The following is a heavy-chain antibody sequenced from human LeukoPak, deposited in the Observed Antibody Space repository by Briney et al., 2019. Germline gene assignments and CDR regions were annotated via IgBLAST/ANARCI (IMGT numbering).Heavy chain of an antibody. CDR1: GGSISSYY. CDR2: IYYSGST. Sequence: PSETLSLTCTVSGGSISSYYWSWIRQPPGKGLEWIGYIYYSGSTNYNPSLKSRVTISVDTSKNQFSLKLSSVTAADTAVYYCARELGELSLDYWGQGTLVTASS. CDR3: ARELGELSLDY. D-gene: IGHD3-16*02. V-gene: IGHV4-59*12. J-gene: IGHJ4*02.